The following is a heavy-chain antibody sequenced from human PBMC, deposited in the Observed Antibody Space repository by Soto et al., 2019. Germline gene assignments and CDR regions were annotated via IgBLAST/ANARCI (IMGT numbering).Heavy chain of an antibody. D-gene: IGHD3-3*01. CDR3: ARSSKSYDFWSGSYYYYVTAV. J-gene: IGHJ6*02. CDR1: GYTFNSKS. Sequence: SSEAPGYTFNSKSRQSVRHAPRQKLERMGWINAGNGNTIYSQKFQGRVTITRDTSASTAYMELSSLRSEDTAVYYCARSSKSYDFWSGSYYYYVTAVWVQRTTVIV. V-gene: IGHV1-3*01. CDR2: INAGNGNT.